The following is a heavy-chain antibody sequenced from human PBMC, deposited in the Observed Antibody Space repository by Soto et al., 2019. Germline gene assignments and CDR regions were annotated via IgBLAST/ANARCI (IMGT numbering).Heavy chain of an antibody. CDR3: ARDQRTSYGSGSYYVYYYYGMDV. CDR2: IYHSGSS. D-gene: IGHD3-10*01. V-gene: IGHV4-4*02. Sequence: SETLSLTCAVSGDSISNSNWWSWVRQPPGKGLEWIGEIYHSGSSNYNPFLKSRVTISVDKSKNQFSLKLSSVTAADTAVYYCARDQRTSYGSGSYYVYYYYGMDVWGQGTTVTVSS. CDR1: GDSISNSNW. J-gene: IGHJ6*02.